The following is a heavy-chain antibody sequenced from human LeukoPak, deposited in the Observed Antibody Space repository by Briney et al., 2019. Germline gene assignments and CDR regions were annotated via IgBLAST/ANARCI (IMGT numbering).Heavy chain of an antibody. J-gene: IGHJ4*02. CDR3: VRLSGGTCYRCDFDY. CDR1: GFTFSTYS. D-gene: IGHD2-15*01. V-gene: IGHV3-21*04. CDR2: IRSSSSHI. Sequence: GGSLRLSCAASGFTFSTYSMNWVRQAPGKGLEWVSSIRSSSSHIYFADSLKGRFTISRDDAENSLYLEMNSLRAEDTAVYYCVRLSGGTCYRCDFDYWGQGTQVTVSS.